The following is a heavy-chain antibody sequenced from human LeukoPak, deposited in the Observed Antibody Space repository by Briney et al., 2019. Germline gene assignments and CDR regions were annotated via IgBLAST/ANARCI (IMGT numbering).Heavy chain of an antibody. CDR1: GGSISSYY. CDR3: ARRGYGSGSYFDY. Sequence: PSETLSLTCTVSGGSISSYYWSWIRQPPGKGLEWIWYIYYSGSTNYNPSLKSRVTISVDTSKNQFSLKLSSVTAADTAVYYCARRGYGSGSYFDYWGQGTLVTVSS. D-gene: IGHD3-10*01. J-gene: IGHJ4*02. V-gene: IGHV4-59*08. CDR2: IYYSGST.